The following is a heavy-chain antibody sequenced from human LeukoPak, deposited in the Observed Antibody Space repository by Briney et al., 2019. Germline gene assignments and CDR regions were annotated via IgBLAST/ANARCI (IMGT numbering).Heavy chain of an antibody. CDR2: IYHSGST. CDR3: ARDSGSGTDAFDI. Sequence: PSETLSLTCTVSGGSISSGGYYWSWIRQPPGKGLEWIGYIYHSGSTYYNPSLKSRVTISVDRSKNQFSLKLSSVTAADTAVYYCARDSGSGTDAFDIWGQGTMVTVSS. J-gene: IGHJ3*02. D-gene: IGHD3-10*01. CDR1: GGSISSGGYY. V-gene: IGHV4-30-2*01.